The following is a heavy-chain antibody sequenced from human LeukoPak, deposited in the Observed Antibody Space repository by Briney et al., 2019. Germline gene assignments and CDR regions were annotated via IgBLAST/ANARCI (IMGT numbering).Heavy chain of an antibody. CDR2: ISGSGSGGST. CDR3: AKDGGEYYDILTGYYPRLYYMDV. J-gene: IGHJ6*03. D-gene: IGHD3-9*01. V-gene: IGHV3-23*01. Sequence: PGGSLRLSCAASGFTFSSSAMSWVRQAPGKGLECVSSISGSGSGGSTYYADSVKGRFTISRDNSKNTLYLQMNSLRAEDTAVYYCAKDGGEYYDILTGYYPRLYYMDVWGKGTTVTISS. CDR1: GFTFSSSA.